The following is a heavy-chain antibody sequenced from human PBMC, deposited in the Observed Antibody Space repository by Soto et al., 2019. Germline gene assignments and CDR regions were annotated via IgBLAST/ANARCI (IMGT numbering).Heavy chain of an antibody. D-gene: IGHD6-13*01. CDR1: GFTFSSYA. J-gene: IGHJ6*02. Sequence: GGSLRLSCAASGFTFSSYAMHWVRQAPGKGLEWVAVISYDGSNKYYADSVKGRFTISRDNSKNTLYLQMNSLRAEDTAVYYCARDQSWVAAAYYYGMDVWGQGTTVTVSS. CDR3: ARDQSWVAAAYYYGMDV. CDR2: ISYDGSNK. V-gene: IGHV3-30-3*01.